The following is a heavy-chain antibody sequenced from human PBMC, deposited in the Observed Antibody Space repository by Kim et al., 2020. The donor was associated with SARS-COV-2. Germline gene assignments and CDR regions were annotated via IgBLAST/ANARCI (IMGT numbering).Heavy chain of an antibody. D-gene: IGHD1-26*01. CDR2: IYYSGST. J-gene: IGHJ3*02. CDR1: GGSISSSSYY. CDR3: ASLSGSLHAFDI. Sequence: SETLSLTCTVSGGSISSSSYYWGWIRQPPGKGLELIGSIYYSGSTYYNPSLKSRVTISVDTSKNQFSLKLSSVTAADTAVYYCASLSGSLHAFDIWGQGTMVTVSS. V-gene: IGHV4-39*01.